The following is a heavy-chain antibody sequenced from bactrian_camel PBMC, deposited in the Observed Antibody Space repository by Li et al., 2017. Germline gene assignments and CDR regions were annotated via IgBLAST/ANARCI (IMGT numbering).Heavy chain of an antibody. CDR2: AGDDDVT. Sequence: HVQLVESGGGSVEPGGSLRLSCTYSISRYCLGWVRQRPGKEREGVAAAGDDDVTSYTDSVKGRFTISIDDVNNIVHLQMNMLNTEDTAMYYCAANERYYGQDTVTDMVFDYKGQGTQVTVS. D-gene: IGHD2*01. CDR1: YSISRYC. CDR3: AANERYYGQDTVTDMVFDY. V-gene: IGHV3S26*01. J-gene: IGHJ4*01.